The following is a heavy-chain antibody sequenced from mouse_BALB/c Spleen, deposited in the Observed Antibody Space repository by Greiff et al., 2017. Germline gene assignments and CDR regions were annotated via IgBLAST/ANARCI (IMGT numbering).Heavy chain of an antibody. V-gene: IGHV1-7*01. CDR3: ARRSYYGNHGLAMDY. CDR1: GYTFTSYW. D-gene: IGHD2-1*01. Sequence: QVQLKESGAELAKPGASVKMSCKASGYTFTSYWMHWVKQRPGQGLEWIGYINPSTGYTEYNQKFKDKATLTADKSSSTAYMQLSSLTSEDSAVYYCARRSYYGNHGLAMDYWGQGTSVTVSS. J-gene: IGHJ4*01. CDR2: INPSTGYT.